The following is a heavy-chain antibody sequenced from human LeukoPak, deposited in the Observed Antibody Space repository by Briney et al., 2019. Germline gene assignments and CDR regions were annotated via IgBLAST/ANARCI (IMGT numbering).Heavy chain of an antibody. J-gene: IGHJ4*02. CDR2: IKEDGSEK. V-gene: IGHV3-7*01. CDR1: GFTFSSHC. Sequence: GGSLRLSCAASGFTFSSHCMSWVRQAPGKGLEWVANIKEDGSEKYYVDSVKGRFTISRDNAKNSQYLQMNSLRPEDTAVYYCARSPNYKGYFDYWGQGTLVTVSS. D-gene: IGHD3-10*01. CDR3: ARSPNYKGYFDY.